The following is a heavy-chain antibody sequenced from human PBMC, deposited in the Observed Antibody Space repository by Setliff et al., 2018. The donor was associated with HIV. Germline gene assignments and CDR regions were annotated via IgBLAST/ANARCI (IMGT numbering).Heavy chain of an antibody. V-gene: IGHV1-69*13. Sequence: ASVKVSCKASGGSLRSLSINWVRQAPGQGLEWMAGTIPKFGTSNYAHKFQGRMTITADESTSTAYMELTGLRSEDTAVYYCARHPSGWYGDYFFDYWGQGTLVTVSS. CDR2: TIPKFGTS. J-gene: IGHJ4*02. CDR1: GGSLRSLS. D-gene: IGHD4-17*01. CDR3: ARHPSGWYGDYFFDY.